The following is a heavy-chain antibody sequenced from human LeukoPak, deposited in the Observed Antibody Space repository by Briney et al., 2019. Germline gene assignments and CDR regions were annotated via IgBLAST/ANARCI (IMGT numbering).Heavy chain of an antibody. CDR2: IWYDGSNK. V-gene: IGHV3-33*08. D-gene: IGHD3-9*01. Sequence: GGSLRLSCAAPGFTFSSYEMHWVRQAPGKGLEWVAVIWYDGSNKYYADSVKGRFTISRDNSKNTLYLQMNSLRAEDTAVYYCARDNYGYFDWWGGGFDYWGQGTLVTVSS. J-gene: IGHJ4*02. CDR3: ARDNYGYFDWWGGGFDY. CDR1: GFTFSSYE.